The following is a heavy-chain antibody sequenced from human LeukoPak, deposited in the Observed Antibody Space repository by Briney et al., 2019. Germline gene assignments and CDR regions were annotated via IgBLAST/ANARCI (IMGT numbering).Heavy chain of an antibody. J-gene: IGHJ4*02. D-gene: IGHD6-13*01. V-gene: IGHV4-34*01. CDR1: SGSFSGYY. CDR3: ASGPVAAAGSDDY. CDR2: INHSGST. Sequence: SETLSLTCAVYSGSFSGYYWSWIRQPPGKGLEWIGEINHSGSTNYNPSLKSRVTISVDTSKNQFSLKLSSVTAADTAVYYCASGPVAAAGSDDYWGQGTLVTVSS.